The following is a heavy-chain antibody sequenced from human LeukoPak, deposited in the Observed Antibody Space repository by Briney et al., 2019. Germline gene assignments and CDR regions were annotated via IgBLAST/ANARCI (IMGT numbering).Heavy chain of an antibody. Sequence: PSQTLSLTCAVSGGSISSGGYSWSWIRQPPGKGLEWIGYIYHSGSTYYNPSLKSRVTISVDRSKNQFSLKLSSVTAADTAVYYCARQVRYNWNPYYFDYWGQGTLVTVSS. CDR2: IYHSGST. D-gene: IGHD1-20*01. CDR1: GGSISSGGYS. J-gene: IGHJ4*02. V-gene: IGHV4-30-2*01. CDR3: ARQVRYNWNPYYFDY.